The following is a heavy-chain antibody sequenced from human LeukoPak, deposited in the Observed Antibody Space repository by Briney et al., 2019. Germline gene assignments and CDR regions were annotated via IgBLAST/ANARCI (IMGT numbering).Heavy chain of an antibody. V-gene: IGHV3-7*01. D-gene: IGHD3-22*01. CDR3: ARYGIVVGLGEAFDI. CDR2: IKQDGSEK. J-gene: IGHJ3*02. Sequence: GGSLRLSCAASGFTFSSYWMSWVRQAPGKGLEWVANIKQDGSEKYYVDSVKGRFTISRDNAKNSLYLQMNSLRAEDTAVYYCARYGIVVGLGEAFDIWGQGTMVTVSS. CDR1: GFTFSSYW.